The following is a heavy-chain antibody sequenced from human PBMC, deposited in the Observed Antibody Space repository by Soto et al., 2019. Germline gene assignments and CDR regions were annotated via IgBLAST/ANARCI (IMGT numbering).Heavy chain of an antibody. CDR2: IRRNAYGGTT. J-gene: IGHJ4*02. Sequence: PGGSLRLSCTTSGFRFGDYALSWVRQAPGKGLEWVGFIRRNAYGGTTDYAASVRGRFTISRDDSKSIAYLQMNRLRTEDTALYYCTRASSFDFDFWGQGTLVTVSS. V-gene: IGHV3-49*04. D-gene: IGHD3-3*01. CDR3: TRASSFDFDF. CDR1: GFRFGDYA.